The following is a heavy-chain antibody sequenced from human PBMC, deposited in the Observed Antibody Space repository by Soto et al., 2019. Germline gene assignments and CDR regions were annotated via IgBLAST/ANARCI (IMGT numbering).Heavy chain of an antibody. CDR2: ISAYSGDT. J-gene: IGHJ4*02. Sequence: GASVKVSCKTSGYTFTSYGISWVRQAPGQGLEWVGWISAYSGDTNYAQRLQGRVTMTRDTSTSTAYMELRSLRSDDTARYYCARDEYSSSLTYFHHWGQGTLVTASS. V-gene: IGHV1-18*01. CDR1: GYTFTSYG. CDR3: ARDEYSSSLTYFHH. D-gene: IGHD6-13*01.